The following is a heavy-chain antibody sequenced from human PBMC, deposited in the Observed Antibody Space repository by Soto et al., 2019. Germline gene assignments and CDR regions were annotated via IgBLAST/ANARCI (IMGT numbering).Heavy chain of an antibody. CDR1: GFTFDDYT. Sequence: EVQLVESGGVVVQPGGSLRLSCVASGFTFDDYTMHWVRQAPGKGLEWVSLISWDGGSTYYADSVKGRFTISRDNSKNSLYLQMNSLRTEDTALYYCARSGIAVAYFDYWGQGTLVTVSS. D-gene: IGHD6-19*01. V-gene: IGHV3-43*01. J-gene: IGHJ4*02. CDR3: ARSGIAVAYFDY. CDR2: ISWDGGST.